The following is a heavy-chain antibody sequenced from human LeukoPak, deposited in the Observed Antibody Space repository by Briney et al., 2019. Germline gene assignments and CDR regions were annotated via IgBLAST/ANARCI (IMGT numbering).Heavy chain of an antibody. Sequence: GGSLRLSCAASGFTVSSNYMSWVRQAPGKGLEWVSVIYSGGSTYYADSVKGRFTISRDNSKNTLYLQMNSLRAEDTAVYYCASIMWELSAFDIWGQGTMVTVSS. D-gene: IGHD1-26*01. J-gene: IGHJ3*02. V-gene: IGHV3-53*01. CDR1: GFTVSSNY. CDR2: IYSGGST. CDR3: ASIMWELSAFDI.